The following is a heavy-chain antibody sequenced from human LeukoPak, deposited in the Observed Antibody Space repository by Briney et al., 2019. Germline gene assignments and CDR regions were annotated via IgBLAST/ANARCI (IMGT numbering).Heavy chain of an antibody. J-gene: IGHJ3*02. D-gene: IGHD3-10*01. CDR3: ARQSDVRTRRGDDAFDI. CDR2: ISAYNGNT. CDR1: GYTFTRYG. V-gene: IGHV1-18*01. Sequence: ASVKVSCKSSGYTFTRYGISWVRQAPGQGLEWMGWISAYNGNTNYAQKLQGRVTMTTDTSTSTAYMELRSLRSDDTAVYYYARQSDVRTRRGDDAFDIWGQGTMVTVSS.